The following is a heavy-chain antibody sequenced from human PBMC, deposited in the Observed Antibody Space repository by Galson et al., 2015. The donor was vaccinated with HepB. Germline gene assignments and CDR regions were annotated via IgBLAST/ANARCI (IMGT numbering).Heavy chain of an antibody. D-gene: IGHD4-11*01. CDR3: TRWGLLYDYSNYNTLGPYYYYYYGMDV. J-gene: IGHJ6*02. Sequence: SLRLSCAASGFTFGDYAMSWFRQAPGKGLEWVGFIRSKAYGGTTEYAASVKGRFTISRDDSKSIAYLQMNSLKTEDTAVYYCTRWGLLYDYSNYNTLGPYYYYYYGMDVWGQGTTVTVSS. V-gene: IGHV3-49*03. CDR1: GFTFGDYA. CDR2: IRSKAYGGTT.